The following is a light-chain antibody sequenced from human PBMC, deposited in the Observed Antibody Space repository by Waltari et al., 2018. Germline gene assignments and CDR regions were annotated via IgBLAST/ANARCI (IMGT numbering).Light chain of an antibody. CDR3: QQYEDLPFT. V-gene: IGKV1-33*01. Sequence: DIKMTQSPSSLSASVGDRVTITCQASQDINNYLNWYQQKPGKAPKLLIYDAANLETGVTSRFSGSGSGTYFTFTISSLQPEDIATFYCQQYEDLPFTFGGGTKVDIK. CDR1: QDINNY. CDR2: DAA. J-gene: IGKJ4*01.